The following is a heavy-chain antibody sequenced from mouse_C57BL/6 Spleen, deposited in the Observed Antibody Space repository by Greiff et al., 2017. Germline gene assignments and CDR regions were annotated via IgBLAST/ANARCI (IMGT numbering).Heavy chain of an antibody. Sequence: VHLVESGPGLVQPSQSLSITCTVSGFSLTSYGVHWVRQPPGKGLEWLGVIWSGGSTDYNAAFISRLSISKDNSKSQVFFKMNSLQADDTAIYYCAKKFFSNSYYYAMDYWGQGTSVTVSS. V-gene: IGHV2-4*01. CDR2: IWSGGST. CDR1: GFSLTSYG. CDR3: AKKFFSNSYYYAMDY. J-gene: IGHJ4*01. D-gene: IGHD2-5*01.